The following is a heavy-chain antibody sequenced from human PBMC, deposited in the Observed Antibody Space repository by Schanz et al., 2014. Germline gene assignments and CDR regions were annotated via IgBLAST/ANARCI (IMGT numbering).Heavy chain of an antibody. CDR3: AKDGRLPYYGTGSDFDY. J-gene: IGHJ4*02. D-gene: IGHD3-22*01. CDR2: ISDSGDST. Sequence: QVQLVESGGGLVKPGGSLRLSCAASGFTFSDHYMTWIRQAPGKGLEWVSDISDSGDSTHYADSVKGRFTISRDNAKNSLFLQMNSLSAEDTAVYYCAKDGRLPYYGTGSDFDYWGQGTLVAVSS. CDR1: GFTFSDHY. V-gene: IGHV3-11*01.